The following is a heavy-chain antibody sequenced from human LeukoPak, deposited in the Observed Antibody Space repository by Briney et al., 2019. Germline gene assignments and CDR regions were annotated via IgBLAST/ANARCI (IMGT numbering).Heavy chain of an antibody. CDR3: ARGGWGSGSYYNYYYYMDV. Sequence: SETLSLTCTVSGYSISSGYYWGWIRQPPGKGLEWIGEINHGGSTNYNPSLKSRVTISVDTSKNQFSLKLSSVTAADTAVYYCARGGWGSGSYYNYYYYMDVWGKGTTVTVSS. CDR1: GYSISSGYY. CDR2: INHGGST. D-gene: IGHD3-10*01. J-gene: IGHJ6*03. V-gene: IGHV4-38-2*02.